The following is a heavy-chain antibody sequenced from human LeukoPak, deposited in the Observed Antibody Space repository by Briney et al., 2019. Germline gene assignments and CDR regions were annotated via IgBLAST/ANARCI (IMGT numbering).Heavy chain of an antibody. V-gene: IGHV1-69*13. CDR3: ARGGGDIVVVPVPFDY. CDR2: IIPIFGTA. D-gene: IGHD2-2*01. Sequence: ASVKVSCKASGGTFSSYAISWVRQAPGQGLEWMEGIIPIFGTANYAQKFQGRVTITADESTSTAYMELSSLRSEDTAVYYCARGGGDIVVVPVPFDYWGQGTLVTVSS. CDR1: GGTFSSYA. J-gene: IGHJ4*02.